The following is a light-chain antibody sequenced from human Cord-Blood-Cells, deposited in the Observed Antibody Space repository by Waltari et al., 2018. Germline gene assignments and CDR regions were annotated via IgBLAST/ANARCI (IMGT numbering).Light chain of an antibody. CDR3: QVWDSSSDHPV. J-gene: IGLJ3*02. V-gene: IGLV3-21*04. Sequence: SYVLTQPPSVSVAPGKTARITCGGHNIGSKSVHWYQQKPGQAPVRVIYYDSDRPSGIPERFSGSNSGNTATLTISRVEAGDEADYYCQVWDSSSDHPVFGGGTKLTVL. CDR1: NIGSKS. CDR2: YDS.